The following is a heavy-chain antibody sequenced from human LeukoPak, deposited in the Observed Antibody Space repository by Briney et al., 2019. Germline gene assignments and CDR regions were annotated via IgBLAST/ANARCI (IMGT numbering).Heavy chain of an antibody. D-gene: IGHD3-22*01. V-gene: IGHV7-4-1*02. CDR3: ARDINYYYDSSGSSDAFDI. Sequence: ASVKVSCKASGYTFTSYAMNWVRQAPGQGLEWMGWINTNTGNPTYAQGFTGRFVFSLDTSVSTAYLQISSLKAEDTAVYYCARDINYYYDSSGSSDAFDIWGQGTMVTVSS. J-gene: IGHJ3*02. CDR2: INTNTGNP. CDR1: GYTFTSYA.